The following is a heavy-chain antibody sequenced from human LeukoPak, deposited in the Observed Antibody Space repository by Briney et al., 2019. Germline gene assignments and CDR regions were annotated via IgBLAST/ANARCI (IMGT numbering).Heavy chain of an antibody. J-gene: IGHJ6*02. CDR3: ARDSGLRYFDWLYPEPDYYYYGMDV. Sequence: ASVTVSCKASGYTFTSYGISWVRQAPGQGLEWMGWISAYNGNTNYAQKLQGRVTMTTDTSTSTAYMELRSLRSDDTAVYYCARDSGLRYFDWLYPEPDYYYYGMDVWGQGTTVTVSS. CDR1: GYTFTSYG. V-gene: IGHV1-18*01. CDR2: ISAYNGNT. D-gene: IGHD3-9*01.